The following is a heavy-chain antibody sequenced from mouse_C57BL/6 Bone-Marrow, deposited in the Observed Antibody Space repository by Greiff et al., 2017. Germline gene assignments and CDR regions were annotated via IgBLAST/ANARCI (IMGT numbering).Heavy chain of an antibody. Sequence: EVQRVESGGDLVKPGGSLKLSCAASGFTFSSYGMSWVRQTPDKRLEWVATISSGGSYTYYPDSVKGRFTISRDNAKNTLYPQMSSLKSEDTAMYYCARGRVPWFAYWGQGTLVTVSA. CDR2: ISSGGSYT. CDR1: GFTFSSYG. J-gene: IGHJ3*01. D-gene: IGHD3-3*01. CDR3: ARGRVPWFAY. V-gene: IGHV5-6*01.